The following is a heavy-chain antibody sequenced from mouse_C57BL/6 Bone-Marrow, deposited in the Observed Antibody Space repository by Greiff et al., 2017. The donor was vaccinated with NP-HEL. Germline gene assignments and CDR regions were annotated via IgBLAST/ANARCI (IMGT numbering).Heavy chain of an antibody. D-gene: IGHD2-4*01. CDR3: ARHNDYVPFAY. V-gene: IGHV5-15*01. Sequence: DVKLQESGGGLVQPGGSLKLSCAASGFTFSDYGMAWVRQAPRKGPEWVAFISNSAYSIYYADTVTGRFTISRENAKNTLYLEMSSLRSEDTAMYYCARHNDYVPFAYWGQGTLVTVSA. CDR2: ISNSAYSI. CDR1: GFTFSDYG. J-gene: IGHJ3*01.